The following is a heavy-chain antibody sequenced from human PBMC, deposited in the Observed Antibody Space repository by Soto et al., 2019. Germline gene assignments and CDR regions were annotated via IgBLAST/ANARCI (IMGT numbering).Heavy chain of an antibody. V-gene: IGHV4-39*02. CDR3: ATVPIVGTKPYYFDS. CDR1: GGSFDITSSY. D-gene: IGHD1-1*01. J-gene: IGHJ4*02. CDR2: IYYSGST. Sequence: QLQLQESGPGLVKPSETLSLTCTVSGGSFDITSSYWAWVRQPPGKGLEWIAYIYYSGSTYYNPSLKSRITISGDTSTNQLSLRLSSVTAADTAVYYCATVPIVGTKPYYFDSWGQGTLVTVSS.